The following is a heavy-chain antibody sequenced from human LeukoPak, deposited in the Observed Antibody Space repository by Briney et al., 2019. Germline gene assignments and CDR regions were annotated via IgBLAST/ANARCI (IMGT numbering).Heavy chain of an antibody. Sequence: GGSLRLSCAASGVTFSSYEMNWVRQAPGKGLEWVSYISSSGSTIYYADSVKGRFTISRDNAKNSLYLQMNSLRAEDTAVYYCARGSLGYCSGGSCYSIEAFDIWGQGTMVTVSS. D-gene: IGHD2-15*01. CDR1: GVTFSSYE. CDR2: ISSSGSTI. J-gene: IGHJ3*02. V-gene: IGHV3-48*03. CDR3: ARGSLGYCSGGSCYSIEAFDI.